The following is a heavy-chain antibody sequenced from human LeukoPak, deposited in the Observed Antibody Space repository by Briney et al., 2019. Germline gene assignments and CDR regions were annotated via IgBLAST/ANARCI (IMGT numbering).Heavy chain of an antibody. CDR1: GFTFSDSA. J-gene: IGHJ4*02. CDR3: TPVVGDMVFTKAY. D-gene: IGHD5/OR15-5a*01. Sequence: PGGSLRLSCAASGFTFSDSAMHWVRQASGKGLEWVGRIRSKPHNYATAYAASVKGRFTLPRDDSENTAFLQMNSLRTEDTAVYYCTPVVGDMVFTKAYWGQGTLVTVSS. V-gene: IGHV3-73*01. CDR2: IRSKPHNYAT.